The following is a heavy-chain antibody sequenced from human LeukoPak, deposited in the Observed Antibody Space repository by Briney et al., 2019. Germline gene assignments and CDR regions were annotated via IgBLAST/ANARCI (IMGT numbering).Heavy chain of an antibody. D-gene: IGHD2-2*01. CDR1: GFTVSNWA. CDR3: AKDQALSLSSSRALDY. CDR2: ISSDGNTQ. J-gene: IGHJ4*02. Sequence: GRSLRLSCAASGFTVSNWAIHWVRQAPGKGLDWAAVISSDGNTQYYADSVKGRFTISRDNSKNTLYLQMNSLRAEDTALYYCAKDQALSLSSSRALDYWGQGTLVTVSS. V-gene: IGHV3-30-3*01.